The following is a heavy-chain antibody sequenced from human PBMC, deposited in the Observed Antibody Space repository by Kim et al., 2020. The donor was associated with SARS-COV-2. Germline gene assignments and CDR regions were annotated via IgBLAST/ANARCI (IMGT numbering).Heavy chain of an antibody. Sequence: GESLKISCKGSGYSFTSYWISWVRQMPGKGLEWMGRIDPSDSYTNYSPSFQGHVTISADKSISTAYLQWSSLKASDTAMYYCARQSGYYDSSGYLNYWGQGTLVTVSS. V-gene: IGHV5-10-1*01. CDR2: IDPSDSYT. D-gene: IGHD3-22*01. CDR3: ARQSGYYDSSGYLNY. J-gene: IGHJ4*02. CDR1: GYSFTSYW.